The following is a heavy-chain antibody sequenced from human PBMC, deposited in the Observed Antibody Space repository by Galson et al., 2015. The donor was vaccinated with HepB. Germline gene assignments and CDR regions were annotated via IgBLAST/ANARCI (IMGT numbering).Heavy chain of an antibody. CDR1: GFSFSSYY. CDR3: ARDGPPSEYGYSDL. D-gene: IGHD4-17*01. Sequence: SLRLSCAASGFSFSSYYMPWVRQAPGKGLEWISYISSSSNSIYYANSVKGRFTVSRDNAKNSLHLQMSGLRAEDTALYYCARDGPPSEYGYSDLWGRGTLVTVSS. J-gene: IGHJ2*01. CDR2: ISSSSNSI. V-gene: IGHV3-48*03.